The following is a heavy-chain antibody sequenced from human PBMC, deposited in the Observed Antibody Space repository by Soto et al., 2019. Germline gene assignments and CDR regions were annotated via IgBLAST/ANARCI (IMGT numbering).Heavy chain of an antibody. V-gene: IGHV1-3*01. J-gene: IGHJ4*02. D-gene: IGHD4-17*01. Sequence: ASVKVSCKTSGYTFTAYAVHWVRQAPGEGLEWMGWINAGNGNTKYSQKVQGRVTITRDTSASTADMELSSLRSEDTAVYYCARDHPVTSYGDYGGYWGQGTLVTVSS. CDR2: INAGNGNT. CDR3: ARDHPVTSYGDYGGY. CDR1: GYTFTAYA.